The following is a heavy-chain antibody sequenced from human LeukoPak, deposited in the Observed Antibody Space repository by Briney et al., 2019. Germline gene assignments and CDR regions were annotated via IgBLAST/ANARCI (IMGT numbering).Heavy chain of an antibody. CDR1: GFTFSSYW. CDR3: ARTGGWLSNFDF. D-gene: IGHD5-24*01. CDR2: IHSDGITT. J-gene: IGHJ4*02. Sequence: PGGSLRLSCAASGFTFSSYWMHWVRQAPGRGLVWVSRIHSDGITTNYADSVKGRFTISRDSAKNTLFLQINSLRAEDTAVYYCARTGGWLSNFDFWGQGSLVTVSS. V-gene: IGHV3-74*01.